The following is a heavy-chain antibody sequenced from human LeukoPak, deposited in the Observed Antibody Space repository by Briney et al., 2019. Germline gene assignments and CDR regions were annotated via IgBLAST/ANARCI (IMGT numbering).Heavy chain of an antibody. J-gene: IGHJ4*02. CDR3: ARAEIAVTGTLDS. CDR2: MYNRGST. D-gene: IGHD6-19*01. Sequence: PSETLSLTCTVSGDSISNYYWSWIRQSPGKELEWIGYMYNRGSTIYNPSLKSRVTISTDTSKNQFSLRLTSVTAADTAVYYCARAEIAVTGTLDSWGQGTLITVSS. V-gene: IGHV4-59*01. CDR1: GDSISNYY.